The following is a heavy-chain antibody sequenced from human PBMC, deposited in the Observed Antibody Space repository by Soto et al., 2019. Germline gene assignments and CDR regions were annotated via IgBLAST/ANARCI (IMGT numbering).Heavy chain of an antibody. J-gene: IGHJ6*02. Sequence: SETLSLTCTVSGGSISSSSYYWGWIRQPPGKGLEWIGSVYYGGSTYYNPSLKSRVTISVETSKSQFSLKLSSVTAADTAVYYCAGGDYYHSSGYYFYYYTMDVWGQGTTVTVFS. CDR2: VYYGGST. V-gene: IGHV4-39*01. CDR3: AGGDYYHSSGYYFYYYTMDV. D-gene: IGHD3-22*01. CDR1: GGSISSSSYY.